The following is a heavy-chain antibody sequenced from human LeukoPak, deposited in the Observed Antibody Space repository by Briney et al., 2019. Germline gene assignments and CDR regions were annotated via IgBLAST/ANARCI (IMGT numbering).Heavy chain of an antibody. CDR1: GFTFSSYS. Sequence: GGSLRLSCAASGFTFSSYSMNWVRQAPGKGLEWGSYISGSSSTIYYADSVKGRFTISRDNGKNTLYLQMNSLRAEDTAVYYCARDERYCSSTSCGSYGMDVWGQGTTVTVSS. V-gene: IGHV3-48*01. CDR3: ARDERYCSSTSCGSYGMDV. D-gene: IGHD2-2*01. CDR2: ISGSSSTI. J-gene: IGHJ6*02.